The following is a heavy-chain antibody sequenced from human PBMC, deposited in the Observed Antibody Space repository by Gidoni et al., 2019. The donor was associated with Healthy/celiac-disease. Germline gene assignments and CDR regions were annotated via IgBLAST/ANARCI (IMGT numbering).Heavy chain of an antibody. CDR1: GYTFPGYY. J-gene: IGHJ6*02. Sequence: QVQLVQAGAEVKKPGASVKVSCTASGYTFPGYYTHWVRQAPGQGLDWMGWLNPNSGGTNYAQQFQGRVTMTRDTSISTAYMELSRLRSDATAVYYCARGYGTLAMLVYYYGMDVWGQGTTVTVSS. V-gene: IGHV1-2*02. D-gene: IGHD1-1*01. CDR3: ARGYGTLAMLVYYYGMDV. CDR2: LNPNSGGT.